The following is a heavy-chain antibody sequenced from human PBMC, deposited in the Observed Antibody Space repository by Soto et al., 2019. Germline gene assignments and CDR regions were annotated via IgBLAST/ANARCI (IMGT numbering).Heavy chain of an antibody. CDR2: IGTAGDT. J-gene: IGHJ4*02. Sequence: EVQLVESGGGLVQPGGSLRLSCSASGFTFSSYDMRWVRQGPGKGLEWVSAIGTAGDTNYAGSVKGRFTISSENAKNSVYLQMNSLRAGDTAIYFCARSIGPTLFDYWGQGTLVTVSS. D-gene: IGHD3-22*01. CDR1: GFTFSSYD. V-gene: IGHV3-13*04. CDR3: ARSIGPTLFDY.